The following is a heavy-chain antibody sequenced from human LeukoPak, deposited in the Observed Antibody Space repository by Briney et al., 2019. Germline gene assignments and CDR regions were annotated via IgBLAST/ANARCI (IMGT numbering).Heavy chain of an antibody. Sequence: PGGSLRLXCAXXGXXXXXXSXXXXXXAXXXXLXXVSXIDSXGXXIYXADSVKGXXTISRDNAKNSLYLQMNSLRAEDXAVYYCANFCSGHSCNGGSWGQGTLVTVSS. CDR3: ANFCSGHSCNGGS. J-gene: IGHJ4*02. V-gene: IGHV3-21*01. CDR2: IDSXGXXI. D-gene: IGHD3-3*01. CDR1: GXXXXXXS.